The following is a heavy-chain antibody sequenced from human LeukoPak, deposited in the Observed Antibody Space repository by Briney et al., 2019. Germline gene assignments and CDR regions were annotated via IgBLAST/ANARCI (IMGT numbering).Heavy chain of an antibody. CDR3: AGFSPHNDDSSETVA. Sequence: SVPVSCQASGYTFTGYYRQWLRQAPGQGIEWIGLINTNSGASHYGQKFQGRVTMTRDTSISTAYMELSRLRSDDTAVYYCAGFSPHNDDSSETVAWGQGTLVTVSS. D-gene: IGHD3-22*01. CDR1: GYTFTGYY. V-gene: IGHV1-2*02. J-gene: IGHJ5*02. CDR2: INTNSGAS.